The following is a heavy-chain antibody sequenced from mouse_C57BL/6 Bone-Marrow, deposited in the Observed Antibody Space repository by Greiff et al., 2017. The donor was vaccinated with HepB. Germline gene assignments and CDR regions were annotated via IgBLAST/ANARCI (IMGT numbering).Heavy chain of an antibody. Sequence: QVQLQQPGAELVKPGASVKLSCKASGYTFTSYWMHWVKQRPIQGLEWIGNIDPSDSETHYNQKFKDKATLTVDKSSSTAYMQLSSLTSEDSAVYYCARGGDDYDTWFAYWGQGTLVTVSA. CDR3: ARGGDDYDTWFAY. J-gene: IGHJ3*01. CDR1: GYTFTSYW. CDR2: IDPSDSET. V-gene: IGHV1-52*01. D-gene: IGHD2-4*01.